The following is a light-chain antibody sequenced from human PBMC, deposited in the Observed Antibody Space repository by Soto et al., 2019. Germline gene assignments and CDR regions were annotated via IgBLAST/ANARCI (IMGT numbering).Light chain of an antibody. J-gene: IGKJ1*01. CDR2: GAF. V-gene: IGKV3-20*01. CDR3: QQYGSSPRT. CDR1: QSASSNY. Sequence: EIVLTQSPGTLSFSPGERATFSCRASQSASSNYLAWYQQKPGQAPRLLIYGAFKRATGIPDRFSGSGSGTDFTLTISRMEPEDFAVYCCQQYGSSPRTFGQGTKVDIK.